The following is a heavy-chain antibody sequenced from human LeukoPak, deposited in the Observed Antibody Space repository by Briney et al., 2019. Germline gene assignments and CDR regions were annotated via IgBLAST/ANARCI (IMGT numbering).Heavy chain of an antibody. Sequence: SETLSLTCTVSGGSISSGGYYWSWIRQHPGKGLEWIGYIYYSGSTYYNPSLKSRVTISVDTSKNQFSLKLSSVTAADTAVYYCAREKPMVRVFDYWGQGTLVTVSS. J-gene: IGHJ4*02. V-gene: IGHV4-31*03. CDR2: IYYSGST. CDR1: GGSISSGGYY. D-gene: IGHD3-10*01. CDR3: AREKPMVRVFDY.